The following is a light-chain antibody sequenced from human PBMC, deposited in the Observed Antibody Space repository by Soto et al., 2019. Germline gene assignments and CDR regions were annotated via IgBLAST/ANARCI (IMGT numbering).Light chain of an antibody. J-gene: IGLJ3*02. CDR1: SSNIGSNT. CDR2: SNN. V-gene: IGLV1-44*01. Sequence: QSVLTQPPSASGTPGQRVTISCSGSSSNIGSNTVNWYQQHPGTAPKLLIYSNNQRPSGVPDRFSGSKSGTSASLAITGLQAEDEADYYCAACADSLTGWVFGGGTKLTVL. CDR3: AACADSLTGWV.